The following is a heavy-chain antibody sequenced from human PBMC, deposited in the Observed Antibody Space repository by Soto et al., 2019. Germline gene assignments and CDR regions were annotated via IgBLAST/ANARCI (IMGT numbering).Heavy chain of an antibody. CDR3: AKGVTYYDFWSGFRPGGMDV. D-gene: IGHD3-3*01. V-gene: IGHV3-23*01. CDR2: ISGSGGST. CDR1: GFTFSSYA. Sequence: GGSLRLSCAASGFTFSSYAMSWVRQAPGKGLEWVSAISGSGGSTYYADSVKGRFTISRDNSKNTLYLQMNSLRAEDTAVYYCAKGVTYYDFWSGFRPGGMDVWGQGTTVTVSS. J-gene: IGHJ6*02.